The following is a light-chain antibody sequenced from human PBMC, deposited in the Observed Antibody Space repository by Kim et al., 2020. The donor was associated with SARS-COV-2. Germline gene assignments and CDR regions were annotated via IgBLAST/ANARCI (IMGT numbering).Light chain of an antibody. V-gene: IGLV3-19*01. CDR1: SLRSYY. Sequence: VALGQTVRMTGQGDSLRSYYATWYQQKPGQAPILVIYGKNNRPSGIPDRFSGSSSGNTASLTITGTQAGDEADYYCNSRDSNDNVVFGGGTQLTVL. CDR3: NSRDSNDNVV. J-gene: IGLJ2*01. CDR2: GKN.